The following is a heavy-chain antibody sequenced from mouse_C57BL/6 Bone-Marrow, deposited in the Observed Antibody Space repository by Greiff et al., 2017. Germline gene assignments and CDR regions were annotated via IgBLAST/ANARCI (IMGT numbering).Heavy chain of an antibody. D-gene: IGHD1-1*01. V-gene: IGHV1-82*01. CDR3: ARQCRDYYGSSPWFAY. Sequence: VQLQESGPELVKPGASVKISCKASGYAFSSSWMNWVKQRPGKGLEWIGRIYPGDGDTNYNGKFKGKATLTADKSSSTAYMQLSSLTSEDSAVYFCARQCRDYYGSSPWFAYWGQGTLVTVSA. CDR1: GYAFSSSW. CDR2: IYPGDGDT. J-gene: IGHJ3*01.